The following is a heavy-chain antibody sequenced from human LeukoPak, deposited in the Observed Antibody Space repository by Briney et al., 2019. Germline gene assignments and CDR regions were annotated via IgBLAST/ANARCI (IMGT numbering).Heavy chain of an antibody. CDR2: MSHSGST. CDR1: GYSISSGYH. J-gene: IGHJ4*02. V-gene: IGHV4-38-2*01. D-gene: IGHD3-22*01. Sequence: PSETLSLTCGVSGYSISSGYHWGWIRQPTGKGLEWIGSMSHSGSTYCNPSLKSRVTISVDTSKNQFSVKLSSLTAADTAVYYCARHHLYDSSGDGRYYFDYWGQGTLVTVSS. CDR3: ARHHLYDSSGDGRYYFDY.